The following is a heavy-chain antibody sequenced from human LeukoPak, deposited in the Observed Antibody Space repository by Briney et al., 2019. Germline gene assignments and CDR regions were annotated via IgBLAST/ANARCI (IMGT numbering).Heavy chain of an antibody. Sequence: GGSLRLSCAASGFTFSSYWMHWVRQAHGKGLVWVSRIQRDGSTNYADSLKGRFTISRDNAKNTVSLQMNSLRAEDTGVYYCARAPSEIGGYYPEYFRHWGQGTLVTVSS. J-gene: IGHJ1*01. D-gene: IGHD3-22*01. V-gene: IGHV3-74*01. CDR1: GFTFSSYW. CDR3: ARAPSEIGGYYPEYFRH. CDR2: IQRDGST.